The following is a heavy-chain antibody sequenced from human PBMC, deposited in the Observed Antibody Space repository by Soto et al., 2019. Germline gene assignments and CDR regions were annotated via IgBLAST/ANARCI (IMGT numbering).Heavy chain of an antibody. V-gene: IGHV1-18*01. CDR3: ARPHPGTSCYAAFDI. D-gene: IGHD2-2*01. CDR2: ISAYNGNT. CDR1: GYTFTSYG. J-gene: IGHJ3*02. Sequence: ASVKVSCKASGYTFTSYGISWVRQAPGQGLEWMGWISAYNGNTNYAQKLQGRVTMTTDTSTSTAYMELRSLRSDDTAVYYCARPHPGTSCYAAFDIWGKGTMVTVSS.